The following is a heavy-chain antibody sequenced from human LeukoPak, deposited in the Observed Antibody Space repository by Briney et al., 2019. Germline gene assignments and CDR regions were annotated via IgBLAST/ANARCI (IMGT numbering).Heavy chain of an antibody. D-gene: IGHD5-18*01. CDR1: GFTFSSYA. CDR2: ISYDGSNK. Sequence: GRSLRLSCAASGFTFSSYAIHWVRQAPGKGLEWVAVISYDGSNKYYADSVKGRFTISRDNSKNTLYLQMNSLRAEDTAVYYCAEAADTAMVPNHPPYNWGQGTLVTVSS. J-gene: IGHJ4*02. V-gene: IGHV3-30-3*01. CDR3: AEAADTAMVPNHPPYN.